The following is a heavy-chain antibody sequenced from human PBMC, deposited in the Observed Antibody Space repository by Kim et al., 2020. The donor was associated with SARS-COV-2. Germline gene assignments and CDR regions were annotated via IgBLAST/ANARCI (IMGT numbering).Heavy chain of an antibody. CDR3: ARGKGIAAGGDF. J-gene: IGHJ4*02. D-gene: IGHD6-13*01. V-gene: IGHV3-30-3*01. CDR1: GFTFSSYA. CDR2: ISYDGSNK. Sequence: GGSLRLSCAASGFTFSSYAMHWVRQAPGKGLDWVALISYDGSNKYYADSVKGRFTISRENSKNTLYLQMNSLRAEDTAVYYCARGKGIAAGGDFWGQGTLVTVSS.